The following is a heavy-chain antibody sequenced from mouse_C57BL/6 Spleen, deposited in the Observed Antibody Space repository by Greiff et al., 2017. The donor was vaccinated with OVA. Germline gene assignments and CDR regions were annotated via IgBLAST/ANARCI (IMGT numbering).Heavy chain of an antibody. D-gene: IGHD1-1*01. CDR3: TRRSSGYAMDY. V-gene: IGHV1-15*01. J-gene: IGHJ4*01. Sequence: VKLQQSGAELVRPGASVTLSCKASGYTFTDYEMHWVKQTPVHGLEWIGAIDPETGGTAYNQKFKGKAILTADKSSSTAYMELRSLTSEDSAVYYCTRRSSGYAMDYWGQGTSVTVSS. CDR2: IDPETGGT. CDR1: GYTFTDYE.